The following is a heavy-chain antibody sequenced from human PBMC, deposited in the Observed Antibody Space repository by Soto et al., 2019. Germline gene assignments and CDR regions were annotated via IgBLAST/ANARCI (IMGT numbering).Heavy chain of an antibody. Sequence: GESLKISCKGSGYSFTSYWISWVRQMPGKGLEWMGRIDPSDSYTNYSPSFQGHVTISADKSISTAYLQWSSLKASDTSMYYCARWVGSGWSEDYWGQGTLVTVSS. J-gene: IGHJ4*02. D-gene: IGHD6-19*01. V-gene: IGHV5-10-1*01. CDR2: IDPSDSYT. CDR1: GYSFTSYW. CDR3: ARWVGSGWSEDY.